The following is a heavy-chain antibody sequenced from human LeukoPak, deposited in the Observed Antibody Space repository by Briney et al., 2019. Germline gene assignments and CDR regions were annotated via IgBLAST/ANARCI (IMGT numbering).Heavy chain of an antibody. CDR3: AKGGNSWPLSFDY. D-gene: IGHD4-11*01. V-gene: IGHV3-23*01. Sequence: PGGSLRLSCAASGFSFSGYAMSWVRQAPGKGLEWVSTISGGGGATYYADSVKGRFTISRDNSKNTLYLQMDTLRAEDTALYYCAKGGNSWPLSFDYWGQGTLVTVS. J-gene: IGHJ4*02. CDR2: ISGGGGAT. CDR1: GFSFSGYA.